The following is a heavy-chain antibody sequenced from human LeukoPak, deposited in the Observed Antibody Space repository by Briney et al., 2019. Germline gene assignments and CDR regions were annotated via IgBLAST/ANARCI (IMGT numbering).Heavy chain of an antibody. J-gene: IGHJ5*02. CDR2: IIPIFGTA. D-gene: IGHD4-17*01. Sequence: AASVKVSCKASGGTFSSYAISWVRQAPGQGLEWMGGIIPIFGTANYAQKFQGRVTITTDESTSTAYMELSSLRSEDTAVYYCARAWGAMTTVTTSWFDPWGQGTLVTVSS. CDR1: GGTFSSYA. V-gene: IGHV1-69*05. CDR3: ARAWGAMTTVTTSWFDP.